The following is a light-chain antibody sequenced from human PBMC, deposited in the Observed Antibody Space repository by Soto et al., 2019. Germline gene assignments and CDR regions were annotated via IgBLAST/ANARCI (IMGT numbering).Light chain of an antibody. CDR2: DVS. V-gene: IGLV2-14*01. CDR1: RSDVGGYNY. Sequence: QSALTQPASVSGSPGQSITISCTGTRSDVGGYNYVSWYQQHPGKAPKLMIYDVSNRPSGVSNRFSGSKSGNTASLTISGLQAEDDADYYCSSYTSSSTYVVFGGGTKLTVL. J-gene: IGLJ2*01. CDR3: SSYTSSSTYVV.